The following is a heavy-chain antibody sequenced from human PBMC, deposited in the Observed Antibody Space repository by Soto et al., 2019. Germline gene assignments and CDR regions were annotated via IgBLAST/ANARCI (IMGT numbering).Heavy chain of an antibody. CDR2: VDPRDGST. V-gene: IGHV1-46*01. CDR3: ARVRSSGREFDY. CDR1: GYIFTTYS. Sequence: QVQLVQSGAEMKRPGASVILSCKVSGYIFTTYSIHWVRQTAGQGLEWMAKVDPRDGSTGYAQKFRGRVSMAWDTSTGTVSMEVSSLTSDDTATYYCARVRSSGREFDYWGQGTQVTVSS. D-gene: IGHD6-25*01. J-gene: IGHJ4*02.